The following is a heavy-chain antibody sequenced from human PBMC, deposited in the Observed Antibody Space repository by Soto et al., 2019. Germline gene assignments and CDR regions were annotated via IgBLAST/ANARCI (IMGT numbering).Heavy chain of an antibody. J-gene: IGHJ4*02. Sequence: EVQLVESGGGLVQPGGSLRLSCSASGFTFSSYAMHWVRQAPGKGLEYVSVISSNGGSTYYADSVKGRFTISRDNSKNTLYLQISSLRAEDTAVYYCVKTEYSGYDWYYWGQGTLVTVSS. CDR2: ISSNGGST. V-gene: IGHV3-64D*06. CDR3: VKTEYSGYDWYY. D-gene: IGHD5-12*01. CDR1: GFTFSSYA.